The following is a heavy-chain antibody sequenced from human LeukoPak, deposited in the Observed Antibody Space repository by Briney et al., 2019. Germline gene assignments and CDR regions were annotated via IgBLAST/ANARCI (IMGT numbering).Heavy chain of an antibody. CDR3: ARGVRDSSGREYFQH. V-gene: IGHV1-2*02. CDR1: GYTFTGYY. J-gene: IGHJ1*01. D-gene: IGHD3-22*01. CDR2: INPNSGGT. Sequence: GASVKVSCKASGYTFTGYYMHWVRQAPGQGLEWMGWINPNSGGTNYAQKFQGRVTMTRNTSISTAYMELSSLRSEDTAMYYCARGVRDSSGREYFQHWGQGTLLTVSS.